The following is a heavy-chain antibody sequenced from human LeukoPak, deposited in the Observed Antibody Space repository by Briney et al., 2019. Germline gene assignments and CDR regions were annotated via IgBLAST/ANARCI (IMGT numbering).Heavy chain of an antibody. CDR3: ARDQGRQLVNYAFDI. CDR1: GFTFSSYS. Sequence: GGSLRLSCAASGFTFSSYSMNWVRQAPGKGLEWVSSISSSSSYIYYADSVKGRFTISRDNAKNSLYLQMNSLRAEDTAVYYCARDQGRQLVNYAFDIWGQGTMVTVSS. CDR2: ISSSSSYI. D-gene: IGHD6-6*01. J-gene: IGHJ3*02. V-gene: IGHV3-21*01.